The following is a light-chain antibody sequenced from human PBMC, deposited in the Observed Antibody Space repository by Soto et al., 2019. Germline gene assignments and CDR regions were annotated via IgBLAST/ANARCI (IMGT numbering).Light chain of an antibody. CDR3: AAWDHGLSGL. Sequence: QSVLTQPPSASGTPGQRGTISCSGSISNIGSNYVYWYQQLPGTAPKLLINRNNQRPSGVPDRYSGSKYGTSASLAISGHRSEDEADYYCAAWDHGLSGLFGAGSKLTV. J-gene: IGLJ2*01. CDR2: RNN. V-gene: IGLV1-47*01. CDR1: ISNIGSNY.